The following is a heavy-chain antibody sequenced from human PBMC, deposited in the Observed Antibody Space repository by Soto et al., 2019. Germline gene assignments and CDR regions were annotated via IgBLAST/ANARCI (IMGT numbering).Heavy chain of an antibody. CDR1: GDSVSSNGAC. J-gene: IGHJ6*02. V-gene: IGHV6-1*01. CDR2: IYYRSKWFH. CDR3: ARVHCSAGTCLDGLDF. D-gene: IGHD2-15*01. Sequence: PSQTLSLTCVISGDSVSSNGACWNWIRQSPSRGLQWLGRIYYRSKWFHDYAASVESLVAINPDTSRNQFSLQLNYVTPEDTAVYYCARVHCSAGTCLDGLDFWGQGTTVTVSS.